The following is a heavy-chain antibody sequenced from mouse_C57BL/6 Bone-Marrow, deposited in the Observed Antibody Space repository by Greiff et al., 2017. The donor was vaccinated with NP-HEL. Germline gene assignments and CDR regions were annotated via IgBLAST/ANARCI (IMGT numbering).Heavy chain of an antibody. V-gene: IGHV1-61*01. D-gene: IGHD2-4*01. CDR1: GYTFTSYW. J-gene: IGHJ1*03. CDR3: ARGRDYDGDWYFDV. CDR2: IYPSDSET. Sequence: QVQLQQPGAELVRPGSSVKLSCKASGYTFTSYWMDWVKQRPGQGLEWIGNIYPSDSETHYNQKFKDKATLTVDKSSSTAYMQLSSLTSEDSAVYYCARGRDYDGDWYFDVWGTGTTVTVSS.